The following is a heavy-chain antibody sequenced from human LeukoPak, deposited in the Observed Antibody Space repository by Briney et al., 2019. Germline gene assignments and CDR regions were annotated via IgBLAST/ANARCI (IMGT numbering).Heavy chain of an antibody. CDR3: ARRGRYCSSTSCYRRFPYDAFDI. Sequence: GESLKISCKASGYDFNTSWIGWVRQMPGKGLKWMAIIYPGDSDIKYSPSFEGQVTVSADRSITTAYLQWNSLKASDTAMYYCARRGRYCSSTSCYRRFPYDAFDIWGQGTMVTVSS. CDR1: GYDFNTSW. D-gene: IGHD2-2*01. J-gene: IGHJ3*02. CDR2: IYPGDSDI. V-gene: IGHV5-51*01.